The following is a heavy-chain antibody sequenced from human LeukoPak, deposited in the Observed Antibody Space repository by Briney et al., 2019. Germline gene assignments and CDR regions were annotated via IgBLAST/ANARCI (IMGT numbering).Heavy chain of an antibody. J-gene: IGHJ4*02. V-gene: IGHV4-4*07. CDR1: GGSISSYY. CDR2: IYTSGST. CDR3: ASIHVDTAMVDY. Sequence: SETLSLTCTVSGGSISSYYWIWIRQPAGKGLEWIGRIYTSGSTNYNPSLKSRVTMSVDTSKNQFSLKLSSVTAADTAVYYCASIHVDTAMVDYWGQGTLVTVSS. D-gene: IGHD5-18*01.